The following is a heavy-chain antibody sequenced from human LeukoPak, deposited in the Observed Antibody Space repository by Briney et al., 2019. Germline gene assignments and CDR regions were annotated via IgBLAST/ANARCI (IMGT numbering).Heavy chain of an antibody. CDR1: GFTFSSYG. D-gene: IGHD3-22*01. J-gene: IGHJ4*02. CDR3: ATRGSYDGY. V-gene: IGHV3-23*01. CDR2: ISGSGGTT. Sequence: PGGSLRLSCAASGFTFSSYGMSWVRQAPGKGLEWVSAISGSGGTTYYADSVKGRFTISRDNSKNTLYLQMNSLRAEDTAVYYCATRGSYDGYWGQGTLVTVSS.